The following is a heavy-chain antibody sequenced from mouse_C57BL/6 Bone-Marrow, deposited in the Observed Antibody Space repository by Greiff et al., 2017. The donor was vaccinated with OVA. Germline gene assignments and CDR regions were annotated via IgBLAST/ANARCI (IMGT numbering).Heavy chain of an antibody. J-gene: IGHJ3*01. CDR1: GYTFTSYW. Sequence: VQLQQPGTELVKPGASVKLSCKASGYTFTSYWMHWVKQTPGQGLEWIGNINPSNGGTNYNEKFKSKATLTVDKSSSTDYMQLSSLTSEDSAVDYCAREPDGYYGWFAYWGQGTLVTVSA. V-gene: IGHV1-53*01. CDR2: INPSNGGT. D-gene: IGHD2-3*01. CDR3: AREPDGYYGWFAY.